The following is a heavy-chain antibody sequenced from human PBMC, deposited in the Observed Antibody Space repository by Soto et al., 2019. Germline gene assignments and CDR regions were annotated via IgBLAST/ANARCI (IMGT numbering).Heavy chain of an antibody. D-gene: IGHD1-1*01. Sequence: SETLSLTCTVSGGSISYEYYHWTWIRQSPGKGLEWIGYIHYSGSIIYNPSFKSRVTISVDTSKNQFSLQLSSVTAADTAVFFCAREDDGGDRDYYGLDVWGQGTTVPVSS. CDR2: IHYSGSI. J-gene: IGHJ6*02. CDR3: AREDDGGDRDYYGLDV. CDR1: GGSISYEYYH. V-gene: IGHV4-30-4*08.